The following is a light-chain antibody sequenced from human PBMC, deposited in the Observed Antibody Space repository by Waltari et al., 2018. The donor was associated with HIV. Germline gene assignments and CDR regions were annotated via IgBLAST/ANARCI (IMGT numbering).Light chain of an antibody. J-gene: IGLJ2*01. V-gene: IGLV3-21*01. CDR3: QVWENNGGYPVV. CDR2: YDN. Sequence: SDVLTQPPSVSVAPGQTARITCGINNVGRKSVFWYQRKPGQAPVLFISYDNDRHSGIPARVAGSNTGDTATRIISRGEAGDEAEYYCQVWENNGGYPVVLGGGTKLAVL. CDR1: NVGRKS.